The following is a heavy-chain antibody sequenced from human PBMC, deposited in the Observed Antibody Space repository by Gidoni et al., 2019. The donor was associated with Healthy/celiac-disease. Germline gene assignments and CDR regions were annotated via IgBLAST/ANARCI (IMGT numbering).Heavy chain of an antibody. V-gene: IGHV5-10-1*03. CDR3: ARHWSPGSGSYYTFNWFDP. CDR1: GYSFTSYW. CDR2: IDPSDSYT. Sequence: EVQLVQSGAEVKKPGESLRISCKGSGYSFTSYWISWVRQMPGKGLEWMGRIDPSDSYTNYSPSFQGHVTISADKSISTAYLQWSSLKASDTAMYYCARHWSPGSGSYYTFNWFDPWGQGTLVTVSS. J-gene: IGHJ5*02. D-gene: IGHD3-10*01.